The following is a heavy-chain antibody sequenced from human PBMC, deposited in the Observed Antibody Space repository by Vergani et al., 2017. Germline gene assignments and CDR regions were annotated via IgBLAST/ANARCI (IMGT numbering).Heavy chain of an antibody. CDR1: GYTFTSYA. V-gene: IGHV1-3*01. J-gene: IGHJ4*02. D-gene: IGHD5-12*01. CDR3: ARTFPGSATIGDYFDY. CDR2: INAGNGNT. Sequence: QVQLVQSGAEVKKPGASVKVSCKASGYTFTSYAMHWVRQAPEQRLEWMGWINAGNGNTKYSQKFQGRVTITRDTSASTAYMGLSSLRSEDTAVDYCARTFPGSATIGDYFDYWGQGTLVTVSS.